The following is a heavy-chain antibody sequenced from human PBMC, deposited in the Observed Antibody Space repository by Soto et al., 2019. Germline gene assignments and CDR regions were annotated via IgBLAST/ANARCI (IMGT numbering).Heavy chain of an antibody. J-gene: IGHJ4*02. Sequence: GGSLRLSCAASGFTFSSYAMTGVRQAPGKGLESVSAISGRGDSTYYADSVKGRFTISRDQSKNTLYLQMHSLRAEDTAVYFCAKERDNGADRYYFDDWGQGTLVTVAS. V-gene: IGHV3-23*01. CDR2: ISGRGDST. D-gene: IGHD2-8*01. CDR3: AKERDNGADRYYFDD. CDR1: GFTFSSYA.